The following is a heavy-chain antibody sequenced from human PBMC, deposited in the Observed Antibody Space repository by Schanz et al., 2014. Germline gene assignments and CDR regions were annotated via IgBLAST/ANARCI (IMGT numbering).Heavy chain of an antibody. CDR1: GFAFRSYA. CDR2: ISHDGNNK. D-gene: IGHD2-15*01. Sequence: QAQLVESGGGVVQPGRSLRLSCAASGFAFRSYAMHWVRQAPGKGLEWAALISHDGNNKHYVDSVEGRFTISRDNSKSMLFLEMSSLRVEDTAVYYCVRDNRQCSGPCSGGSCHPCGMDVWGQGTTVIVSS. CDR3: VRDNRQCSGPCSGGSCHPCGMDV. V-gene: IGHV3-30-3*01. J-gene: IGHJ6*02.